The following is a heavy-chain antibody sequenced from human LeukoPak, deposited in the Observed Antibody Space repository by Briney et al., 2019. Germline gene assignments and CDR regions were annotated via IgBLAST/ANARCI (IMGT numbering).Heavy chain of an antibody. V-gene: IGHV4-39*07. D-gene: IGHD1-26*01. CDR1: GGSISSSSYY. CDR3: ARQGALVGATGFHYYYYMDV. CDR2: IYYSGST. Sequence: PSETLSLTCTVSGGSISSSSYYWGWIRQPPGKGLEWIGSIYYSGSTYYNPSLKSRVTISVDTSKNQFSLKLSSVTAADTAVYYCARQGALVGATGFHYYYYMDVWGKGTTVTISS. J-gene: IGHJ6*03.